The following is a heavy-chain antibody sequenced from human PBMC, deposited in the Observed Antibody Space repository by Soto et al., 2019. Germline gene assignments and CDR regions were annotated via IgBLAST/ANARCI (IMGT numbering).Heavy chain of an antibody. CDR1: SGSISSSNW. V-gene: IGHV4-4*02. CDR2: IYHSGST. Sequence: QVQLQESGPGLVKPSGTLSLTCAVSSGSISSSNWWSWVRQPPGKGLEWIGEIYHSGSTNYNPSLKSRVTISVDKSKHQFSLKLSSVTAADTAVYYCARAVITIFGVVSGAWFDPWGQGTLVTVSS. D-gene: IGHD3-3*01. J-gene: IGHJ5*02. CDR3: ARAVITIFGVVSGAWFDP.